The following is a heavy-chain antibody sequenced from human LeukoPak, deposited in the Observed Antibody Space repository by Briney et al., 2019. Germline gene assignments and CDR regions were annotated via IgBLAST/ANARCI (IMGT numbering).Heavy chain of an antibody. Sequence: ASVKVSCKASGYTFTGYYMHWVRRAPGQGLEWMGWINANSGDTGYAQKFQGRVTMTRDTSVSTAYMELSRLRSDDTAVYFCARADASRWFDYWGQGALVTVSS. J-gene: IGHJ5*01. CDR1: GYTFTGYY. V-gene: IGHV1-2*02. D-gene: IGHD2-2*01. CDR3: ARADASRWFDY. CDR2: INANSGDT.